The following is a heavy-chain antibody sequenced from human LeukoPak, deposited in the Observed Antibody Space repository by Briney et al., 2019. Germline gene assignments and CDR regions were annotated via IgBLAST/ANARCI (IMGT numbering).Heavy chain of an antibody. CDR2: ISSSSSYI. J-gene: IGHJ4*02. V-gene: IGHV3-21*01. CDR1: GFTFSSYS. D-gene: IGHD4-17*01. Sequence: GGSLRLSCAASGFTFSSYSMNWVRQAPGKGLEWVSSISSSSSYIYYADSVKGRFTISRDNAKNSLYLQMNSLRAEDTAVYYCARGFNDYGDYFPVYWGQGTLVTVSS. CDR3: ARGFNDYGDYFPVY.